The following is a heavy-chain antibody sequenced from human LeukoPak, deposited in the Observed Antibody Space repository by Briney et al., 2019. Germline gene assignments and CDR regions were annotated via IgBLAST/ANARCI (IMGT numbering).Heavy chain of an antibody. D-gene: IGHD6-19*01. CDR3: AREATWGQWYFDH. J-gene: IGHJ4*02. CDR1: GITFSIHG. V-gene: IGHV3-30*03. Sequence: PGGSLRLSCEASGITFSIHGMVWLRQAPGKGLEWVAVIAADGGVKHYADSVKGRFTLSRDNSKNTLYLQMNSLSVEDTAIYYCAREATWGQWYFDHWGQGTPVTVSS. CDR2: IAADGGVK.